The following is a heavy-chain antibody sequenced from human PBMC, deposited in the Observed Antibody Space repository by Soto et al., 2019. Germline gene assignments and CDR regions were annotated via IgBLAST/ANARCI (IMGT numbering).Heavy chain of an antibody. CDR2: INHSGST. CDR1: GGSFSGYY. D-gene: IGHD4-17*01. V-gene: IGHV4-34*01. CDR3: ARADYGDYVS. Sequence: QVQLQQWGAELLKPSETLSLTCAVYGGSFSGYYWSWIRQPPGKGLEWIGEINHSGSTNYNPSLKSRVTISVDTSKNQFSLKLSSVTAADTAVYYCARADYGDYVSWGQGTLVTVSS. J-gene: IGHJ4*02.